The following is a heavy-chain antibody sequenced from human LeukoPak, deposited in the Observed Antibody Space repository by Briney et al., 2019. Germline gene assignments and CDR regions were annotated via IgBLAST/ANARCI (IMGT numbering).Heavy chain of an antibody. D-gene: IGHD3-3*01. Sequence: GGSLRLSCVASGFTFSSYGMHWVRQAPGKGLEWVAFIRYDGSNKYYADSVKGRFTISRDNSKNTLYLQMNSLRAEDTAVYYCAKDPQRPSIFGVVSYYYYMDVWGKGTTVTVSS. V-gene: IGHV3-30*02. CDR2: IRYDGSNK. J-gene: IGHJ6*03. CDR3: AKDPQRPSIFGVVSYYYYMDV. CDR1: GFTFSSYG.